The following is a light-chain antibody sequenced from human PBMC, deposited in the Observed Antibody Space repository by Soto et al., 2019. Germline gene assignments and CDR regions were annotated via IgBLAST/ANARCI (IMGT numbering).Light chain of an antibody. J-gene: IGKJ2*01. CDR1: QSVSGN. Sequence: DRVMTQSPVTLSVSPGETATLSCRASQSVSGNLAWLQQKPGQAPRLLIFGASTRATGIPARFSGSGSGTEFTLTISSLQSEDVAVYYCQQSDKWPYTFGTGTTVDIK. CDR3: QQSDKWPYT. CDR2: GAS. V-gene: IGKV3-15*01.